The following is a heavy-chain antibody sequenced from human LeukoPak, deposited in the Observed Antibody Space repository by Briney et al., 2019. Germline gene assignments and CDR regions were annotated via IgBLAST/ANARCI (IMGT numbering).Heavy chain of an antibody. V-gene: IGHV4-59*01. J-gene: IGHJ4*02. CDR3: ARDLAYGTPSDH. CDR2: IFYTGGT. D-gene: IGHD4-17*01. Sequence: SGNLSLTCTVSGGSFSAYYWSWVRQPPGKGLEWVGSIFYTGGTYYNPSLKSRVSTSMDTSRNQFSLRLNSVSAADTAVYYCARDLAYGTPSDHWGQGTLVTVSS. CDR1: GGSFSAYY.